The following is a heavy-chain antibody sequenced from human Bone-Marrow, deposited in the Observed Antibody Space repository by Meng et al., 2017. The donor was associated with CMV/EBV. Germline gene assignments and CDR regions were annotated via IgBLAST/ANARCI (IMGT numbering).Heavy chain of an antibody. CDR1: GFIFSNYW. CDR2: VKHDGSKT. D-gene: IGHD2-21*01. Sequence: GESLKISCAASGFIFSNYWMSWVRQAPGKGLEWVANVKHDGSKTYHVDSVKGRFSISRDNAKKSIYLQMNSLRAEDTAAYYCVRDEDCSRDCRGDAFEVWGQGTVVTVSS. J-gene: IGHJ3*01. V-gene: IGHV3-7*01. CDR3: VRDEDCSRDCRGDAFEV.